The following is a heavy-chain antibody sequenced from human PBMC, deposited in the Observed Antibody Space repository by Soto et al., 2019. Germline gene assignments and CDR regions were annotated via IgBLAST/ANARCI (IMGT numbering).Heavy chain of an antibody. J-gene: IGHJ5*02. V-gene: IGHV1-69*12. CDR1: GGTFGNSA. CDR2: IVPMFGTA. CDR3: ARDGDPQSAFWSGPLGGGRFDP. Sequence: QVQLVQSGAEVKKPGSSVNVSCKTSGGTFGNSAVTWVRQAPGQGLEWLGGIVPMFGTANYAQKFQGSVTITADESTITASMELNSLKTDDTAVYYCARDGDPQSAFWSGPLGGGRFDPWCQGTLVTVSS. D-gene: IGHD3-3*01.